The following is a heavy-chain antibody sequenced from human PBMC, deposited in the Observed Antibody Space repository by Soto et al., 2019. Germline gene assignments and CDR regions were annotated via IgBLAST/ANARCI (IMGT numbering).Heavy chain of an antibody. D-gene: IGHD1-26*01. CDR3: AKGDKCESLLDY. J-gene: IGHJ4*02. V-gene: IGHV4-31*03. CDR1: GGSINSGGYY. CDR2: IYYSGST. Sequence: QVQLQESGPGLVKPSQILSLTCTVSGGSINSGGYYWSWLRQHPGMGLEWIGYIYYSGSTYYNPSHKSRITISMDTSKNQFSLNLNSVTAADTAVNYCAKGDKCESLLDYWGQGILVTVSS.